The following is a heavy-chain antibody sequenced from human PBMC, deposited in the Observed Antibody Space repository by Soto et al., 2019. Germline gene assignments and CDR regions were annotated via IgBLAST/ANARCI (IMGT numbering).Heavy chain of an antibody. D-gene: IGHD2-21*02. CDR1: GYTFTSYG. CDR2: ISAYNGNT. CDR3: ARDEGHIVVVTAIRNYYYGMDV. V-gene: IGHV1-18*01. J-gene: IGHJ6*02. Sequence: ASVKVSCKASGYTFTSYGISWVRQAPGQGLEWTGWISAYNGNTNYAQKLQGRVTMTTDTSTSTAYMELRSLRSDDTAVYYCARDEGHIVVVTAIRNYYYGMDVWGQGTTVTVSS.